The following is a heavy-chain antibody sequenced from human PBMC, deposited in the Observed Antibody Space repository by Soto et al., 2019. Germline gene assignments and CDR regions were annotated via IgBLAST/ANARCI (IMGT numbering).Heavy chain of an antibody. CDR3: ASGRHFYAIDY. Sequence: PSEPLSLTCAVSETYFSGYDWSWIRQPPEKGLEWIAEINYSGSTNYNPSLKSRVTISVDTSKNQFSLKVNSVTAADTAVYYCASGRHFYAIDYWGQGTLVTVS. V-gene: IGHV4-34*01. D-gene: IGHD2-2*01. CDR1: ETYFSGYD. J-gene: IGHJ4*02. CDR2: INYSGST.